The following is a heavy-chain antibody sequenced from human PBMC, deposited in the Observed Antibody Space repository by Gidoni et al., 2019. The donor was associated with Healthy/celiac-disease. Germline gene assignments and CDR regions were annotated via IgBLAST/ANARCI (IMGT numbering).Heavy chain of an antibody. V-gene: IGHV4-31*03. CDR2: IYYSGST. CDR1: GGPISSGGYY. J-gene: IGHJ6*02. CDR3: ARDPDYGDYYYGMDV. D-gene: IGHD4-17*01. Sequence: QVQLQESGPGLVKPSQTLSLTCTVSGGPISSGGYYWSWIRQHPGKGLEWIGYIYYSGSTYPNPSLKSRVTISVDTSKNQFSLKLSSVTAADTAVYYCARDPDYGDYYYGMDVWGQGTTVTVSS.